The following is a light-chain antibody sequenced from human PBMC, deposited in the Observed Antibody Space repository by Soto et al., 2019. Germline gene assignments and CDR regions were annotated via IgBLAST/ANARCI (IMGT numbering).Light chain of an antibody. Sequence: EIVLTQSPGTLSFSPGEETTLSCRASQSINSNYLAWYQQKPGQAPRLLIYGASSWATGIPDRFSGSGSGADYTLTISRLEPEDFAVYYCQQYGYPPRTFGQGTKVEI. CDR1: QSINSNY. CDR3: QQYGYPPRT. J-gene: IGKJ1*01. CDR2: GAS. V-gene: IGKV3-20*01.